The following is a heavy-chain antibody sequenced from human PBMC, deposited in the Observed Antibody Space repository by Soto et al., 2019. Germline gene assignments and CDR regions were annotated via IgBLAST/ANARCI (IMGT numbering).Heavy chain of an antibody. Sequence: GGSPRLSCAASGFTFSSYSMNWVRQAPGKGLEWVSSISSSSSYIYYADSVKGRFTISRDNAKNSLYLQMNSLRAEDTAVYYCARVPLGRYCSSTSCYPYDYWGQGTLVTVSS. CDR1: GFTFSSYS. CDR3: ARVPLGRYCSSTSCYPYDY. J-gene: IGHJ4*02. D-gene: IGHD2-2*01. CDR2: ISSSSSYI. V-gene: IGHV3-21*01.